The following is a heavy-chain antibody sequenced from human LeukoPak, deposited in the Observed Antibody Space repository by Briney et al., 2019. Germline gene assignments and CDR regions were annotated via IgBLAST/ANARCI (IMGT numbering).Heavy chain of an antibody. V-gene: IGHV3-30*18. D-gene: IGHD3-16*01. CDR1: GFTFSSYG. Sequence: PGRPLRLSCAASGFTFSSYGMHWVRQAPGKGLEWVAVISYDGSNKYYADSVKGRFTISRDNSKNTLYLQMNSLRAEDTAVYYCAKARAPAYITSPSYYFDYWGQGTLVTVSS. J-gene: IGHJ4*02. CDR3: AKARAPAYITSPSYYFDY. CDR2: ISYDGSNK.